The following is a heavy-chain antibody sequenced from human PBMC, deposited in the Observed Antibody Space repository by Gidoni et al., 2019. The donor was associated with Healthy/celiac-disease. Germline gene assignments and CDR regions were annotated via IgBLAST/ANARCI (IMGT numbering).Heavy chain of an antibody. J-gene: IGHJ4*02. CDR1: GGSISRSY. D-gene: IGHD6-25*01. CDR3: ARARSSVAARPYYFDY. CDR2: IYYSGST. Sequence: QVQLQESGPGLVKPSETLSLTCPVSGGSISRSYWSWLRQPPGKGLEWIGYIYYSGSTNYNPSLKSRVTISVDTSKNQFSLKLSSVTAADTAVYYCARARSSVAARPYYFDYWGQGTLVTVSS. V-gene: IGHV4-59*01.